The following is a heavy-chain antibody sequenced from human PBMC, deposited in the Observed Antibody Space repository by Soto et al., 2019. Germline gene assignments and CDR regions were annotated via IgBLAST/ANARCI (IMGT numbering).Heavy chain of an antibody. CDR2: IIPIFGTA. D-gene: IGHD3-22*01. CDR1: GGTFSSYT. Sequence: SVKVSCKASGGTFSSYTISWVRQAPGQGLEWMGGIIPIFGTANYAQKFQGRVTITADESTSTAYMELSSLRSEDTAVYYCARVYDSSGFYYYYGMDVWGQGTTVTVSS. CDR3: ARVYDSSGFYYYYGMDV. V-gene: IGHV1-69*13. J-gene: IGHJ6*02.